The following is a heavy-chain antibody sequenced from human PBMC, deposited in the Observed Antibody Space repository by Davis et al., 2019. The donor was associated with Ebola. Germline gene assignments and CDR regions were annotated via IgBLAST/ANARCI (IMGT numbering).Heavy chain of an antibody. CDR3: ARAGFDYGDYSYYFDY. J-gene: IGHJ4*02. CDR1: GYTFTGYY. Sequence: ASVKVSCKASGYTFTGYYMHWVRQAPGQGLEWMGWINPNSGGTNYAQKFQGWVTMTRDTSISTAYMELSRLRSDDTAVYYCARAGFDYGDYSYYFDYWGQGTLVTVSS. CDR2: INPNSGGT. D-gene: IGHD4-17*01. V-gene: IGHV1-2*04.